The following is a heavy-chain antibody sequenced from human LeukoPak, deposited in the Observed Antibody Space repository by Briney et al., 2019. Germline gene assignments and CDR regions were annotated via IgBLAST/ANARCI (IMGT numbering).Heavy chain of an antibody. Sequence: GGSLRLSCAASGFTFSSYAMTWVRQSPGKGLEWVSTISGSATSTYYADSVKGRFTISRDNSKNTLYLQMNSLRAEDTAVYYCAKRLRPFDYWGQGTLVTVSS. D-gene: IGHD4-17*01. CDR1: GFTFSSYA. CDR2: ISGSATST. J-gene: IGHJ4*02. V-gene: IGHV3-23*01. CDR3: AKRLRPFDY.